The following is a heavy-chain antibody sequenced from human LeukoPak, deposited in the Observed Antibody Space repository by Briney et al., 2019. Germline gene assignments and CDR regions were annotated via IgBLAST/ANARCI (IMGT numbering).Heavy chain of an antibody. D-gene: IGHD3-9*01. CDR1: GYTFTSYG. CDR2: ISAYNGNT. Sequence: GASVTVSCKASGYTFTSYGISWVRQAPGQGLEWMGWISAYNGNTNYAQKLQGRVTMTTDTSTSTAYMELRSLRSDDTAVYYCARDQRGLTGYPDDYWGQGTLVTVSS. CDR3: ARDQRGLTGYPDDY. V-gene: IGHV1-18*01. J-gene: IGHJ4*02.